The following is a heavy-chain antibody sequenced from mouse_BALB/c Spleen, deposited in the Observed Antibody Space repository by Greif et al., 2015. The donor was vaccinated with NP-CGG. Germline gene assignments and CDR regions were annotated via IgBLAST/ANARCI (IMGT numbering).Heavy chain of an antibody. Sequence: VQLKESGPSLVKPSQTLSLTCSVTGDSITSGYWNWIRKFPGNKLEYMGYISYSGSTYYNPSLKSRISITRDTSKNQYYLQLNSVTTEDTATYYCARWRGITTFAMDYWGQGTSVTVSS. J-gene: IGHJ4*01. CDR2: ISYSGST. V-gene: IGHV3-8*02. CDR1: GDSITSGY. D-gene: IGHD2-4*01. CDR3: ARWRGITTFAMDY.